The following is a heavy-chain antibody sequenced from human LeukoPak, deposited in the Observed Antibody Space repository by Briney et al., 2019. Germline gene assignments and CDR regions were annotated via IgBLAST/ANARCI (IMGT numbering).Heavy chain of an antibody. CDR1: GGSISSYY. J-gene: IGHJ6*04. V-gene: IGHV4-59*01. CDR3: ARLTGRYDGVDV. D-gene: IGHD3-10*01. Sequence: PSKTLSLTCTVSGGSISSYYWSWIRQPPGKGLEWIGYIYYSGSTNYNPSLKSRVTISVDTSKNQFSLKLSSVTAADTAVYYCARLTGRYDGVDVWAKGTMVTVSS. CDR2: IYYSGST.